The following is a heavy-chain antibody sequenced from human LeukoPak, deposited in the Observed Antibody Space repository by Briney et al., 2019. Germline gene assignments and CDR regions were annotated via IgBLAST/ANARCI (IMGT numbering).Heavy chain of an antibody. D-gene: IGHD3-3*01. J-gene: IGHJ3*02. CDR1: GFTFSSYG. Sequence: GRSLRLSCAASGFTFSSYGMHWVRQAPGKGLEWVAVIWYDGSNKYYADSVKGRFTISRDNSKNTLYLQMNSLRAEDTAVYYCARDRTIFGVVRAFDIWGQGTMGTVSS. CDR2: IWYDGSNK. CDR3: ARDRTIFGVVRAFDI. V-gene: IGHV3-33*01.